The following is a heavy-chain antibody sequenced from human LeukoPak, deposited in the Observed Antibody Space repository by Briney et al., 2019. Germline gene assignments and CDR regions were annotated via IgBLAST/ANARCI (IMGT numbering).Heavy chain of an antibody. V-gene: IGHV3-21*01. D-gene: IGHD2-2*01. CDR3: ARAPAGGYCSSTSCYSY. CDR2: ISSSSSYI. Sequence: PGGSLRLSCAASGFTFSSYSMNWVRQAPGKGLEWVSSISSSSSYIYYADSVKGRFTISRDNAKNSLYLQMNSLRAEDTALYYCARAPAGGYCSSTSCYSYWGQGTLVTVSS. J-gene: IGHJ4*02. CDR1: GFTFSSYS.